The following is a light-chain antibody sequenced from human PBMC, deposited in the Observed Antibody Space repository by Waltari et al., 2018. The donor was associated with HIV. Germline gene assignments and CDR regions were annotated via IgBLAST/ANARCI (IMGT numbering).Light chain of an antibody. CDR3: QQFYSTPLT. CDR2: SAS. Sequence: EIQMTKTPYSTSASVGDRVTITCRESQSMSRYSNWHQQKLGKAPHLLFYSASSLQSAVPSRFSCSGSFTDFTLTIIILLPEAFVAYYCQQFYSTPLTFVGGTMV. V-gene: IGKV1-39*01. CDR1: QSMSRY. J-gene: IGKJ4*01.